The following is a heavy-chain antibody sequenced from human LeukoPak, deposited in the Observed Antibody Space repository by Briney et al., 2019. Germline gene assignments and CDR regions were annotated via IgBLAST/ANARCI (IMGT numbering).Heavy chain of an antibody. J-gene: IGHJ6*02. CDR2: INPVFGTA. V-gene: IGHV1-69*13. Sequence: ASVMVSCKASGDTFSSYVISWVRQAPGQGLEWMGRINPVFGTAHYAQKFQDRVTITADESTSTAYMELSSLRSEDTAVYYCAKTFLTAYDTYFYYYGLDVWGQGTPVTVSS. CDR1: GDTFSSYV. D-gene: IGHD3-9*01. CDR3: AKTFLTAYDTYFYYYGLDV.